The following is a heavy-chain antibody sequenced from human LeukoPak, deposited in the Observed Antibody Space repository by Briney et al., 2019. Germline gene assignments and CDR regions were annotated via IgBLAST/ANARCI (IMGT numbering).Heavy chain of an antibody. CDR2: IYHSGST. CDR1: GGSISSGGYY. Sequence: SETLSLTCTVSGGSISSGGYYWSWIRQPPGKGLEWIGYIYHSGSTYYNPSLKSRVTISVDTSKNQFSLKLSSVTAADTAVYYCASAKERGHLTGSVDYWGQGTLVTVSS. CDR3: ASAKERGHLTGSVDY. V-gene: IGHV4-30-2*01. D-gene: IGHD3-9*01. J-gene: IGHJ4*02.